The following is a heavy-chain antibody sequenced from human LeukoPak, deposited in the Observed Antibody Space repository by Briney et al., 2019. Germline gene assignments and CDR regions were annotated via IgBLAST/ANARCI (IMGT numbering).Heavy chain of an antibody. V-gene: IGHV4-30-2*01. D-gene: IGHD3-3*01. Sequence: SQTLSFTCAVSGGSLSSGGYSWSWIRQPPGTGLEWIGYIYHSGSTYYNPSLTSRVTISVDTSKNQFSLKLSSVTAADTAVYYCARVGYDFWSGYASYHYYGMDVWGQGTTVTVSS. CDR3: ARVGYDFWSGYASYHYYGMDV. CDR2: IYHSGST. J-gene: IGHJ6*02. CDR1: GGSLSSGGYS.